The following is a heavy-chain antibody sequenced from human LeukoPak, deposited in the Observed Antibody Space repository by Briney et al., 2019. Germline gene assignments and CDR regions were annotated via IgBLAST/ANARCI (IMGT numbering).Heavy chain of an antibody. CDR1: GGSFSGYY. V-gene: IGHV4-30-4*08. D-gene: IGHD3-10*01. CDR2: IYYSGST. J-gene: IGHJ5*02. CDR3: ARGWFGEYNNWFDP. Sequence: SETLSLTCAVYGGSFSGYYWSWIRQPPGKGLEWVGYIYYSGSTYYNPSLKSRVTISVDTSKNQFSLKLSSVTAADTAVYYCARGWFGEYNNWFDPWGQGTLVTVSS.